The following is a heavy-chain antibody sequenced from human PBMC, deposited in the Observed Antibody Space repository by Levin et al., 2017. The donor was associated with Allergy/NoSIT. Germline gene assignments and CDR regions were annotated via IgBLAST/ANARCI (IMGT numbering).Heavy chain of an antibody. D-gene: IGHD5-12*01. CDR3: ARGLRVATEWDAFDI. Sequence: GGSLRLSCAASGFTFSSYAMHWVRQAPGKGLEWVAVISYDGSNKYYADSVKGRFTISRDNSKNTLYLQMNSLRAEDTAVYYCARGLRVATEWDAFDIWGQGTMVTVSS. CDR1: GFTFSSYA. CDR2: ISYDGSNK. J-gene: IGHJ3*02. V-gene: IGHV3-30-3*01.